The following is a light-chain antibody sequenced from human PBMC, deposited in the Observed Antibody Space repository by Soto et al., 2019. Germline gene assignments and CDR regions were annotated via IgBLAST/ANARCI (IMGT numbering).Light chain of an antibody. CDR1: QSSSSW. CDR2: KAS. V-gene: IGKV1-5*03. CDR3: HQYNDNWT. Sequence: DIQMTQSPSTLSASVGDRVTITCRASQSSSSWLAWYQQKPGKAPKRLIYKASSLESGVPSRFSGSGSGTEFTLAISSLPPDDSATYYCHQYNDNWTFGQGTTV. J-gene: IGKJ1*01.